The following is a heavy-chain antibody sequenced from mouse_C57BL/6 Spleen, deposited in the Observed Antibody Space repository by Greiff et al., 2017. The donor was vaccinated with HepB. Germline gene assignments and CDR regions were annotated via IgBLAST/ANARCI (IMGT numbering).Heavy chain of an antibody. CDR3: ARGVPYYAMDY. CDR1: GYSITSGYY. D-gene: IGHD6-1*01. CDR2: ISYDGSN. Sequence: VQLQESGPGLVKPSQSLSLTCSVTGYSITSGYYWNWIRQFPGNKLEWMGYISYDGSNNYNPSLKNRISITRDTSKNQFFLKLNSVTTEDTATYYCARGVPYYAMDYWGQGTSVTVSS. V-gene: IGHV3-6*01. J-gene: IGHJ4*01.